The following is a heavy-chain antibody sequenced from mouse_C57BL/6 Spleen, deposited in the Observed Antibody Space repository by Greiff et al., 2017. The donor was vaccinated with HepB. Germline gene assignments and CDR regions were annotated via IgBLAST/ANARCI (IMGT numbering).Heavy chain of an antibody. V-gene: IGHV1-64*01. J-gene: IGHJ4*01. CDR2: IHPNSGST. CDR1: GYTFTSYW. Sequence: QVQLQQPGAELVKPGASVKLSCKASGYTFTSYWMHWVKQRPGQGLEWIGMIHPNSGSTNYNEKFKSKATLTVDKSSSTAYMQLSSLTSEYSAVYYCIYGNYGEFYAMDYWGQGTSVTVSS. D-gene: IGHD2-1*01. CDR3: IYGNYGEFYAMDY.